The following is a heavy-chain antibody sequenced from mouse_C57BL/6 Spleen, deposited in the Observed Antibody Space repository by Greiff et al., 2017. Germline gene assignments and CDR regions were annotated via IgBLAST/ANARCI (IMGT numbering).Heavy chain of an antibody. V-gene: IGHV1-74*01. D-gene: IGHD2-12*01. J-gene: IGHJ4*01. CDR2: IHPSDSDT. Sequence: QVQLQQPGAELVKPGASVKVSCKASGYTFTSYWMHWVKQRPGQGLEWIGRIHPSDSDTNYNQKFKGKATLTVEKSSSRAYMQLSSLTSADSAVYYWAIWVNSNDRGDYWGQGTSVTVSS. CDR3: AIWVNSNDRGDY. CDR1: GYTFTSYW.